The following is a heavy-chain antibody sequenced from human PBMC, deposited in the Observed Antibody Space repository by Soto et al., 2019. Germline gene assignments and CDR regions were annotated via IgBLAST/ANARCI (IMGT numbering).Heavy chain of an antibody. J-gene: IGHJ4*02. V-gene: IGHV3-23*01. CDR1: GFTFSSYA. Sequence: ESGGGLVQPGGSLRLSCAASGFTFSSYAISWVRQAPGKGLEWVSGVGGSGENTYYADSVKGRFTISRDNSKKTVYLQMTSLRVEDTAIYFCVKPGGSGSGWGQGTLVTVSS. CDR3: VKPGGSGSG. D-gene: IGHD6-19*01. CDR2: VGGSGENT.